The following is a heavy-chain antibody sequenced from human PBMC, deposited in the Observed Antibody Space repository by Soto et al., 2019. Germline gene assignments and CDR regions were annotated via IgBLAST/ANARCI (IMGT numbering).Heavy chain of an antibody. J-gene: IGHJ5*02. CDR1: GAPITSGAYS. D-gene: IGHD2-21*02. V-gene: IGHV4-30-2*01. CDR2: IYQSGST. CDR3: ARDMSGCSSSDCYLSGWFDP. Sequence: HLQLRESGSGLVKPSQTLSLTCSVSGAPITSGAYSWSWIRQPPGKGLEWIGFIYQSGSTHYNPSLKSRVTISVDRSKNHSSLQLTSLTAAETAVYYCARDMSGCSSSDCYLSGWFDPWGPGTLVTVSS.